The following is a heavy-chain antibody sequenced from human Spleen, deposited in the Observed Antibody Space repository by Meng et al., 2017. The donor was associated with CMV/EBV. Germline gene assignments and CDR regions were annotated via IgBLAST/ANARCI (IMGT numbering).Heavy chain of an antibody. Sequence: GEALKISSKGSGYSCSNYWSPWVRQMPGKGLEWMVMIYPGDSDIRDSPSFQGQVTFSAHKSISTAYLQWSSLKASDTAMYYCAGLDYLDSSGYRFRYRWFDPWGQGALVTVSS. CDR1: GYSCSNYW. J-gene: IGHJ5*02. V-gene: IGHV5-51*01. CDR2: IYPGDSDI. CDR3: AGLDYLDSSGYRFRYRWFDP. D-gene: IGHD3-22*01.